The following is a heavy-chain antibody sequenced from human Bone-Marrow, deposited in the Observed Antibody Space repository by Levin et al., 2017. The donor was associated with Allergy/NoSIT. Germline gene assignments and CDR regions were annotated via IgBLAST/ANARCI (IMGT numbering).Heavy chain of an antibody. CDR2: ISASGSST. CDR3: ARDHYFDIVTGLEDWFDP. V-gene: IGHV3-23*01. CDR1: GSTFSNYA. D-gene: IGHD3-9*01. Sequence: AGGSLRLSCVASGSTFSNYAMSWVRQTPGKGLEWVSGISASGSSTYFADSVKGRFTISRDNSKNTLYLQMNSLRAEDTAVYYCARDHYFDIVTGLEDWFDPWGQGTLVTVSS. J-gene: IGHJ5*02.